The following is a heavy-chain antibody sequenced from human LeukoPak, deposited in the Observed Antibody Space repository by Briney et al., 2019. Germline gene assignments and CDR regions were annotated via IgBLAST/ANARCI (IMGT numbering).Heavy chain of an antibody. J-gene: IGHJ6*02. D-gene: IGHD2-15*01. CDR2: IYPGDSDT. Sequence: GESLKISCKGSGYSFTSYWIGWVRQMPGKGLEWMGIIYPGDSDTRYSPSFQGQVTISADKSISTAYLQWSSLKASDTAMYYCARQLNSGGSRDYYYGVDVWGQGTTVTVSS. V-gene: IGHV5-51*01. CDR3: ARQLNSGGSRDYYYGVDV. CDR1: GYSFTSYW.